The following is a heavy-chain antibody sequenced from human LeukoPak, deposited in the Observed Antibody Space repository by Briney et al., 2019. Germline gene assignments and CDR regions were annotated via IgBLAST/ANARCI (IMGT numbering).Heavy chain of an antibody. CDR1: GGSISSGGYY. V-gene: IGHV4-31*03. CDR2: IYYSGST. J-gene: IGHJ4*02. D-gene: IGHD3-10*01. Sequence: PSQTLSLTCTVSGGSISSGGYYWSWIRQHPGKGLEWIGYIYYSGSTYYNPSLKSRVTISVDTSKNQFSLKLSSVTAADTAVYYCARYGGSGTYYFDYWGQGTLVTVSS. CDR3: ARYGGSGTYYFDY.